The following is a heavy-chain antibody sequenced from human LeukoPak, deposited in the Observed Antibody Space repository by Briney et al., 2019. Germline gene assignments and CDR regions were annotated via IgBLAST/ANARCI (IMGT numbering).Heavy chain of an antibody. CDR1: GASISSYY. J-gene: IGHJ6*03. Sequence: SETLSLTCTVSGASISSYYWSWIRQPPGKGLEWIGYMYNSGNTNYNPSLKSRITISIDTSKNQFSLKLSSVTAADTAVYYCARGRDGYNVYYYYTDVWGKGTTVTISS. V-gene: IGHV4-59*01. D-gene: IGHD5-24*01. CDR3: ARGRDGYNVYYYYTDV. CDR2: MYNSGNT.